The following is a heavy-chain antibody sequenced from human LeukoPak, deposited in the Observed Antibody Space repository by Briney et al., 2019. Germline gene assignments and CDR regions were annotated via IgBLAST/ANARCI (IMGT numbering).Heavy chain of an antibody. V-gene: IGHV3-64*01. D-gene: IGHD6-19*01. J-gene: IGHJ6*02. CDR3: ARELGAPMQWLVPGYYYGMDV. CDR2: ISSNGGST. CDR1: GFTFSSYA. Sequence: GGSLRLSCAASGFTFSSYAMLWVRQAPGKGLEYVSVISSNGGSTYYANSVKGRFTISRDNSKNTLYLQMGSLRAEDMAVYYCARELGAPMQWLVPGYYYGMDVWGQGTTVTVSS.